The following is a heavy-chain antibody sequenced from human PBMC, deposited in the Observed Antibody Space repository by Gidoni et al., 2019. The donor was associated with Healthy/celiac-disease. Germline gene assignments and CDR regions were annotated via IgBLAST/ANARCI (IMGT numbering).Heavy chain of an antibody. CDR3: ARLLGDFDYYFDL. V-gene: IGHV4-34*01. CDR1: GGSFSGYY. CDR2: INHGGST. Sequence: QVRLQQWGAGLLKPSETLSLTCAVYGGSFSGYYWSWIRQPPGKGLEWIGEINHGGSTNYNPSLKSRVTISVDTSKNQFSLKLSSVTAADTAVYYCARLLGDFDYYFDLWGRGTLVTVSS. D-gene: IGHD2-8*02. J-gene: IGHJ2*01.